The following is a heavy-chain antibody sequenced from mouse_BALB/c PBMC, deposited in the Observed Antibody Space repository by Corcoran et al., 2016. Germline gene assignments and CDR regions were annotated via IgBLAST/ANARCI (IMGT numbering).Heavy chain of an antibody. CDR2: INTYTGEP. J-gene: IGHJ2*01. CDR1: GYTFRNYG. CDR3: ARSDGYFDY. D-gene: IGHD2-3*01. V-gene: IGHV9-3-1*01. Sequence: QIQLVQFGSELKKPGETVKISCKASGYTFRNYGMNWVKQAPVKGLKWMGWINTYTGEPTYADDFKGRFAFSLETSASTAYLQINNLKNEETATYFCARSDGYFDYWGQGTTLTVS.